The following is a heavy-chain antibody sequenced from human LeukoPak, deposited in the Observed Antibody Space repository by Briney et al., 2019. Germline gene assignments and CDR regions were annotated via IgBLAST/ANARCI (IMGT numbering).Heavy chain of an antibody. Sequence: GESLKISCKGSGYSFTSYWIGWGRQMPGKGLEWMGIIYPGDSDTRYSPSFQGQVTISADKSISTAYLQWRSLKASDTAIYYCARLLYYFDSSGSYYAPKAFDIWGQGTMVTVSS. CDR2: IYPGDSDT. V-gene: IGHV5-51*01. CDR1: GYSFTSYW. D-gene: IGHD3-22*01. CDR3: ARLLYYFDSSGSYYAPKAFDI. J-gene: IGHJ3*02.